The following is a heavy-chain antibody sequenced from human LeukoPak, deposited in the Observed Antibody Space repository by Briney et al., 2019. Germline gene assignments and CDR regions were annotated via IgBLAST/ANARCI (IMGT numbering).Heavy chain of an antibody. D-gene: IGHD3-3*01. J-gene: IGHJ6*03. CDR2: ISAHIDNR. CDR1: GYTFTSYG. CDR3: ARETFYDFLDEGRTYHYYYMDV. Sequence: ASVKVSCKASGYTFTSYGINWVRQAPGQGLEWMGWISAHIDNRNYARKFQGRVTLTTDTSTNTAYMELRSLRSDDMAVYYCARETFYDFLDEGRTYHYYYMDVWGTGTTVIVSS. V-gene: IGHV1-18*03.